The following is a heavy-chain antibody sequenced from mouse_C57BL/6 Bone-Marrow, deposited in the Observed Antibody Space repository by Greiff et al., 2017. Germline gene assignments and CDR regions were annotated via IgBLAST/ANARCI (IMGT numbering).Heavy chain of an antibody. CDR1: GYTFTSYG. J-gene: IGHJ3*01. V-gene: IGHV1-81*01. D-gene: IGHD1-1*01. Sequence: QVHVKQSGAELARPGASVKLSCKASGYTFTSYGLSWVKQRTGQGLEWIGEIYPSSGNTYYNEKFKGKATLTADKSSSTAYMELRSLTSEDSAVYVCARGDYYYGSSYGRFAYWGQGTLVTVSA. CDR2: IYPSSGNT. CDR3: ARGDYYYGSSYGRFAY.